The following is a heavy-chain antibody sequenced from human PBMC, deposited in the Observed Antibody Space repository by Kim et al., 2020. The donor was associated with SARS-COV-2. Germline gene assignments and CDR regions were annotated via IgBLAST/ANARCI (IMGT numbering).Heavy chain of an antibody. CDR1: GYTFTSYY. Sequence: ASVKVSCKASGYTFTSYYIHWVRQAPGEGLEWMGMINPSNGVTSYTQKFQGRVTMTRDTSTGTVYMDLSSLRSEDTAVYYCARGRVSSSSYSSGWQYYFDVWGQGTLVTVSS. CDR2: INPSNGVT. V-gene: IGHV1-46*01. D-gene: IGHD6-25*01. J-gene: IGHJ4*02. CDR3: ARGRVSSSSYSSGWQYYFDV.